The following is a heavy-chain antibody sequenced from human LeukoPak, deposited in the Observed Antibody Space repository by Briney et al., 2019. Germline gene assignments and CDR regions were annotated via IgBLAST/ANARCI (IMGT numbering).Heavy chain of an antibody. CDR3: AKGHSYYYYYGMDV. CDR2: ISYHGSNK. V-gene: IGHV3-30*18. J-gene: IGHJ6*02. Sequence: PGGSLRLSCAASGFTFSSYGMYWVRQAPGKGLEWVAVISYHGSNKYYADSVKGRFTISRDSSINTLYLQMNSLRAEDTALYYCAKGHSYYYYYGMDVWGQGTTVTVSS. CDR1: GFTFSSYG.